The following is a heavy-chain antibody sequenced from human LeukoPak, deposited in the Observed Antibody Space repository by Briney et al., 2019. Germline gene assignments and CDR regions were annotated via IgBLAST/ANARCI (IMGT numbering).Heavy chain of an antibody. D-gene: IGHD5-18*01. CDR1: GFTFSSYA. V-gene: IGHV3-23*01. CDR3: AKVDTAMNFDY. J-gene: IGHJ4*02. CDR2: ISGSGGST. Sequence: GGSPRLSCAASGFTFSSYAVSWVRQAPGKGLEWVSAISGSGGSTYYADSVKGRFTISRDNSKNTLYLQMNSLRAEDTAVYYCAKVDTAMNFDYWGQGTLVTVSS.